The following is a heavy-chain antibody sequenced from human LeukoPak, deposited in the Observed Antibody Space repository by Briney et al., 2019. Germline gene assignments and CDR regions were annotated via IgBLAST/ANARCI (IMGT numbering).Heavy chain of an antibody. CDR1: GFTFSSYA. D-gene: IGHD5-12*01. Sequence: GGSLRLSCAASGFTFSSYAMSWVRQAPGKGLEWVSAISGSGGSTYYADSVKGRFTISRDNSKNTLYLQMNSLRAEDTAVYYCAKTSGYDSLRCYFDYWGQGTLVTVSS. J-gene: IGHJ4*02. CDR3: AKTSGYDSLRCYFDY. CDR2: ISGSGGST. V-gene: IGHV3-23*01.